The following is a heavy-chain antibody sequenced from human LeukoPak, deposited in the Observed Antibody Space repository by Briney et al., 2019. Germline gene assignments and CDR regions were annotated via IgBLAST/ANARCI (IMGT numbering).Heavy chain of an antibody. CDR3: ARDSRADYYDSSGYYSFDY. J-gene: IGHJ4*02. V-gene: IGHV1-46*01. CDR1: GFTFSIYY. Sequence: ASAKVSCKASGFTFSIYYMHWVRQAPGQGLEWMGIINPSGGSTTYAQRFQGRVTMTRDTSTSTVYMELSSLRSEDTAVYRCARDSRADYYDSSGYYSFDYWGQGTLVTVSS. CDR2: INPSGGST. D-gene: IGHD3-22*01.